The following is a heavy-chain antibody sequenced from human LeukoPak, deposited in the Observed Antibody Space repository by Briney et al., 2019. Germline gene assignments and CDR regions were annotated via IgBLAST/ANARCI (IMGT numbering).Heavy chain of an antibody. V-gene: IGHV3-23*01. CDR2: ISGSGDST. CDR1: GFTFSNYA. Sequence: PGKSLRLSCAASGFTFSNYAMSWVRQAPGKGLQWVSGISGSGDSTYYADSVKGRFTISRDNSKNTLYLQMNSLRAEDTAVYYCTRGAYCSGGHCPGPFDIWGQGTTVTVSS. J-gene: IGHJ3*02. CDR3: TRGAYCSGGHCPGPFDI. D-gene: IGHD2-8*02.